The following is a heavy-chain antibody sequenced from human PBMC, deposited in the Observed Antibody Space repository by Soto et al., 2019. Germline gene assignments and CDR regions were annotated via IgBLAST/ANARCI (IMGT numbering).Heavy chain of an antibody. CDR1: GFPFDDYA. J-gene: IGHJ4*02. CDR2: ISWNSASM. CDR3: ARSFSDSYYDLDF. Sequence: GGSLRLSCAASGFPFDDYAMHWVRQAPGKGLEWVSGISWNSASMDYADSVKDRFSISRDNAENSLYLQMNILKIEDTAFYYCARSFSDSYYDLDFWGQGTLVTVSS. V-gene: IGHV3-9*01. D-gene: IGHD1-26*01.